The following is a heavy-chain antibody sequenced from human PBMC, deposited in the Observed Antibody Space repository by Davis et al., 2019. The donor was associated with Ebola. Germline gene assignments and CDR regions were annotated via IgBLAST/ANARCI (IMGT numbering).Heavy chain of an antibody. D-gene: IGHD2-2*01. V-gene: IGHV1-46*01. Sequence: AASVKVSCKASGYTFTSYYMHWVRQAPGQGLEWMGIINPSGGSTSYAQKLQGRVTMTTDTSTSTAYMELRSLRSDDTAVYYCARYQGVTPTDYWGQGTLVTVSS. CDR1: GYTFTSYY. CDR2: INPSGGST. CDR3: ARYQGVTPTDY. J-gene: IGHJ4*02.